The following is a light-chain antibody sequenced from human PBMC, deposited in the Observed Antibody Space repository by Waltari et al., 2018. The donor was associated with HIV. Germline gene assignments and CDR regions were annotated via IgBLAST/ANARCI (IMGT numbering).Light chain of an antibody. V-gene: IGKV1-39*01. Sequence: DIQMTQSPSSLSAFVGDRVTITCRASQSISTYVNWYQHKPGRATMLLIYAASSLQSGVPSRFSGSGSGTAFTLTSSSLQPEDCATYYCQQSFRGLTFGGGTKVETK. CDR3: QQSFRGLT. CDR1: QSISTY. CDR2: AAS. J-gene: IGKJ4*01.